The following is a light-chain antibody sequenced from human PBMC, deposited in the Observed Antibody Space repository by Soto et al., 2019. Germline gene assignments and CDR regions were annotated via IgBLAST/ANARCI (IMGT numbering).Light chain of an antibody. CDR2: DVS. J-gene: IGLJ1*01. CDR3: SSYTSSSTLVV. CDR1: SSDIRGYNY. Sequence: QSVLTQPASVSGSPGQSITVTCTGTSSDIRGYNYVSWYQQYPGEAPKVIIYDVSDRPSGVSNLFSGSKSGNTASLTISGLQTEDEADYYCSSYTSSSTLVVFGTGTKVTVL. V-gene: IGLV2-14*03.